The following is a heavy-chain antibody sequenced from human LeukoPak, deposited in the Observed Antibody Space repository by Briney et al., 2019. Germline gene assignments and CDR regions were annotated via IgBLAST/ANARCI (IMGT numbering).Heavy chain of an antibody. J-gene: IGHJ4*02. CDR2: IYTSGST. CDR3: ARTRILSGYFDY. Sequence: PSQTLSLTCTVSGGSISSGSYYWSWIRQPAGKGLEWIGRIYTSGSTNYNPSLKGRVTISVDTSKNQFSLKLSSVTAADTAVYYCARTRILSGYFDYWGQGTLVTVSS. V-gene: IGHV4-61*02. D-gene: IGHD2-15*01. CDR1: GGSISSGSYY.